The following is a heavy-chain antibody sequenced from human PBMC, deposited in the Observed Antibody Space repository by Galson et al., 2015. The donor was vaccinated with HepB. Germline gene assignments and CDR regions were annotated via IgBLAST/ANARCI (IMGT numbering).Heavy chain of an antibody. CDR3: AKDTKGRGVVVPAARAFDI. J-gene: IGHJ3*02. CDR1: GFTFDDYA. CDR2: ISWNSGSI. V-gene: IGHV3-9*01. D-gene: IGHD2-2*01. Sequence: SLRLSCAASGFTFDDYAMHWVRQAPGKGLEWVSGISWNSGSIGYADSVKGRFTISRDNAKNSLYLQMNSLRAEDTALYYCAKDTKGRGVVVPAARAFDIWGQGTMVTVSS.